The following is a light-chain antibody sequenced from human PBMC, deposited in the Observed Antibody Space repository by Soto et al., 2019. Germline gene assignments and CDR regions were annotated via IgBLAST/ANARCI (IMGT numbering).Light chain of an antibody. CDR1: SSDVGAYIY. Sequence: QSALTQPASVSGSPGQSVTMSCTGTSSDVGAYIYVSWYQHHPGKAPKLLIYEVSNRPSGVSNRFSGSKSGNTASLTISGLQPEDEANYYCTSYTSSSTLVFGGGTKLTVL. V-gene: IGLV2-14*01. CDR3: TSYTSSSTLV. J-gene: IGLJ3*02. CDR2: EVS.